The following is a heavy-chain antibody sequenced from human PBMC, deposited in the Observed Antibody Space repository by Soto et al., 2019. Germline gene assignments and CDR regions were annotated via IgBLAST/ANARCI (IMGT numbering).Heavy chain of an antibody. V-gene: IGHV1-69*01. D-gene: IGHD1-26*01. CDR1: GGTFSSYS. Sequence: QVQLVQSGAEVTKPGSSVKVSCKASGGTFSSYSINWVRQAPGQGLEWMGEIIPIFGTANYAQKFQGRVTITADESTSTAYMERSSLRSEDTAVYYCARDGGRHSGGIDYWGQGTLVTVSS. CDR3: ARDGGRHSGGIDY. CDR2: IIPIFGTA. J-gene: IGHJ4*02.